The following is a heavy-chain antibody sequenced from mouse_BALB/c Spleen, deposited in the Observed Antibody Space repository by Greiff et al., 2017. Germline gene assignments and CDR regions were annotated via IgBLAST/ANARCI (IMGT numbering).Heavy chain of an antibody. CDR1: GYTFTSYY. CDR3: ARDYGYDDRFAY. V-gene: IGHV1S56*01. D-gene: IGHD2-2*01. CDR2: IYPGNVNT. Sequence: VQLQQSGPELVKPGASVRISCKASGYTFTSYYIHWVKQRPGQGLEWIGWIYPGNVNTKYNEKFKGKATLTADKSSSTAYMQLSSLTSEDSAVYFCARDYGYDDRFAYWGQGTLVTVSA. J-gene: IGHJ3*01.